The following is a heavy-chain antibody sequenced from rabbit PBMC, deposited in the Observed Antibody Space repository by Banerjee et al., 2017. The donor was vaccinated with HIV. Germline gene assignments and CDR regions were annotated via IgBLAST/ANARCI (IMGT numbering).Heavy chain of an antibody. J-gene: IGHJ3*01. CDR1: GFSISGIYY. CDR3: ARDYAGYVAGTTVTRLDL. V-gene: IGHV1S40*01. Sequence: QSLEESGGDLVKPGASLTLTCTASGFSISGIYYMCWVRQAPGKGLEWIACIYTGSSGSTYYASWAKGRFTISKTSSTTVTLQMTSLTAADTATYFCARDYAGYVAGTTVTRLDLWGPGTLVTVS. CDR2: IYTGSSGST. D-gene: IGHD7-1*01.